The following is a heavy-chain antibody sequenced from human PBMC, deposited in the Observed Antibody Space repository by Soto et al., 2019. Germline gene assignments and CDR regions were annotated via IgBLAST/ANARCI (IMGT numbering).Heavy chain of an antibody. Sequence: GESLKISCKGSVYIFTSYWIGWVRQMPGKGLEWMGIIYPGDSDTRYSPSFQGQVNISADKSISTAYLQWSSLKASDTAMYYCARRYDSSGYYSNDAFDIWGQGTMVTVSS. D-gene: IGHD3-22*01. J-gene: IGHJ3*02. CDR1: VYIFTSYW. V-gene: IGHV5-51*01. CDR3: ARRYDSSGYYSNDAFDI. CDR2: IYPGDSDT.